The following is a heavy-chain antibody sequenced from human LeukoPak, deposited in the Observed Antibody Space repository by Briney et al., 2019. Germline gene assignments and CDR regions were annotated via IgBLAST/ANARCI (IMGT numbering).Heavy chain of an antibody. CDR2: ISSASSTI. CDR1: GFIFSSYS. J-gene: IGHJ6*03. D-gene: IGHD3-3*01. V-gene: IGHV3-48*01. Sequence: PGGSLRLSCAASGFIFSSYSMNWVRQAPGKGLEWVSHISSASSTIYYADSVKGRFTISRDNAKNSLYLQMNSLRAEDTALYYCARDFWYMDVWGKGTTVTVSS. CDR3: ARDFWYMDV.